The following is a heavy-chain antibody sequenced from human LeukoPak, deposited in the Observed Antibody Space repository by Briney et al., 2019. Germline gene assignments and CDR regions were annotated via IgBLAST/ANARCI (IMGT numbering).Heavy chain of an antibody. CDR3: ARVGSSSWYESDY. J-gene: IGHJ4*02. V-gene: IGHV3-74*01. Sequence: QPGGSLRLSCAASGFTFSSYWMHWVRQATGKGLVWVSRINSDGSSTSYADSVKGRFTISRDNAKNTLYLQMNSLRAEDTAVYYCARVGSSSWYESDYWGQGTLVTVSS. CDR1: GFTFSSYW. CDR2: INSDGSST. D-gene: IGHD6-13*01.